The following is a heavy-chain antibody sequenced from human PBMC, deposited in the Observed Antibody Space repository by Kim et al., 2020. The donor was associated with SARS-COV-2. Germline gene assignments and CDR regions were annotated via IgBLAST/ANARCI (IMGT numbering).Heavy chain of an antibody. D-gene: IGHD6-13*01. CDR3: ARMPTGAAAGTVDH. Sequence: NPPPKRRVTMSVDKSKNQFSLKLTSVTAADTAVYYCARMPTGAAAGTVDHWGQGTLVTVSS. V-gene: IGHV4-4*02. J-gene: IGHJ4*02.